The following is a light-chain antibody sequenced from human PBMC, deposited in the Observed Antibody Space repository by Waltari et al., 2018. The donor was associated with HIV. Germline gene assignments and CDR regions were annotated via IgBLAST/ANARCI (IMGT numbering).Light chain of an antibody. V-gene: IGLV4-69*01. CDR1: SVHSSSA. J-gene: IGLJ2*01. Sequence: QLVLTQSPSASASLGASVKPTCTLISVHSSSAIACHPQQPEKGPRYLMKLNSDGSHSKGDGIPDRFSGSSSGAERYLTISSLQSEDEADYYCQTWGTGIQVFGGGTKLTVL. CDR3: QTWGTGIQV. CDR2: LNSDGSH.